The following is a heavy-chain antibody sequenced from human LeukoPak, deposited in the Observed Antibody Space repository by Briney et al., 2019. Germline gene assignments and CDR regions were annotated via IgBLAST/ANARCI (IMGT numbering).Heavy chain of an antibody. D-gene: IGHD1-26*01. J-gene: IGHJ3*02. Sequence: KGGESLKISCKASVFSFSNYWIAWVRQKPGEGLEWMGNIYPGDSDTRYNPSFQGQVTISADKSIKTAYLQWSSLKASDTAMYYCARHRWELGVVTPHDAFDIWGQGTMVTVSS. CDR1: VFSFSNYW. CDR3: ARHRWELGVVTPHDAFDI. CDR2: IYPGDSDT. V-gene: IGHV5-51*01.